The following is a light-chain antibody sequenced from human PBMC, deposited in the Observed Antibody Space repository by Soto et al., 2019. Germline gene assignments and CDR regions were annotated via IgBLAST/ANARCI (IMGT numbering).Light chain of an antibody. CDR1: SSNIGSNT. Sequence: QSVLTQPPSVSGTPGQRVTISCSGSSSNIGSNTVNWYQQFPGAAPKLLIYSDNQRPSGVPDRFSGSKSGTSASLAISGLQSENEADYHCATWDDSLNGPVFGGGTKRTVL. CDR3: ATWDDSLNGPV. J-gene: IGLJ3*02. V-gene: IGLV1-44*01. CDR2: SDN.